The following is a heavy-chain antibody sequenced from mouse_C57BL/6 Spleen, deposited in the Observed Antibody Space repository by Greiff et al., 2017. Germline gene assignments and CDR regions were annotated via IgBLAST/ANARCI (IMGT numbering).Heavy chain of an antibody. V-gene: IGHV1-52*01. Sequence: QVQLQQPGAALVRPGSSVKLSCKASGYTFTSYWMHWVKQRPIQGLEWIGNIDPSDSETHYNQKFKDKATLTVDKSSSTAYMQLSSLTSEDSAVYYGARKRADGYYVFDYWGQGTTLTVSS. CDR2: IDPSDSET. CDR3: ARKRADGYYVFDY. CDR1: GYTFTSYW. J-gene: IGHJ2*01. D-gene: IGHD2-3*01.